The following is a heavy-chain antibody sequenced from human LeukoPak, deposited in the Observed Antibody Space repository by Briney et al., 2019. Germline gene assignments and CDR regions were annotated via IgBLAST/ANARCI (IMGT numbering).Heavy chain of an antibody. J-gene: IGHJ6*03. Sequence: ASVKVSCKASGYTFTSYDINWVRQATGQGLEWMGWMNPNSGNTGYAQKFQGRVTITRNTSISTAYMELSSLRSEGTAVYYCAREGDYYGSGSYADYYYYMDVWGKGTTVTVSS. CDR2: MNPNSGNT. V-gene: IGHV1-8*03. CDR1: GYTFTSYD. CDR3: AREGDYYGSGSYADYYYYMDV. D-gene: IGHD3-10*01.